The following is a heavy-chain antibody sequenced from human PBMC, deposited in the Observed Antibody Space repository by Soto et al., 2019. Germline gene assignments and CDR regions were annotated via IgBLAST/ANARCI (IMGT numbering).Heavy chain of an antibody. V-gene: IGHV3-9*01. CDR3: AKAGFWSGYYSLVDY. CDR2: ISWNSGSI. Sequence: GGSLRLSCAASGFTFRNYNMNWVRQAPGKGPEWVSGISWNSGSIGYADSVKGRFTISRDNAKNSLYLQMNSLRAEDTALYYCAKAGFWSGYYSLVDYWGQGTLVTVSS. J-gene: IGHJ4*02. D-gene: IGHD3-3*01. CDR1: GFTFRNYN.